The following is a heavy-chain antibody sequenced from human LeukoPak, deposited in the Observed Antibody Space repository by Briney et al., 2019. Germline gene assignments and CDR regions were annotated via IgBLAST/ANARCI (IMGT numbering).Heavy chain of an antibody. J-gene: IGHJ4*02. CDR2: IYYSGST. Sequence: SETLSLTCTVSGGSISSSSYYWGWIRQPPGKGLEWIGSIYYSGSTYYNPSLKSRVTISVDTSKNQFSLKLSSVTAADTAVYYCARGKRGYDILTGDLGYWGQGTLVTVSS. CDR3: ARGKRGYDILTGDLGY. V-gene: IGHV4-39*07. CDR1: GGSISSSSYY. D-gene: IGHD3-9*01.